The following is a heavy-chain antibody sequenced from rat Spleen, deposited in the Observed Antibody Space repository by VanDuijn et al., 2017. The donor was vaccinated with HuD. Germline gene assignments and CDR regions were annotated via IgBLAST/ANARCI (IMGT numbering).Heavy chain of an antibody. CDR2: ISYDGTAT. CDR3: ARHSSTYYVMDA. CDR1: GLSFSNYD. J-gene: IGHJ4*01. V-gene: IGHV5-29*01. Sequence: EVQLVESDGGLVQPGRSMKLSCAASGLSFSNYDMAWVRQAPTKGLEWVASISYDGTATYYRDSVKGRFTLSRDNAKSTLYLQMDSLRSEDTATYYCARHSSTYYVMDAWGQGASVTVSS. D-gene: IGHD1-2*01.